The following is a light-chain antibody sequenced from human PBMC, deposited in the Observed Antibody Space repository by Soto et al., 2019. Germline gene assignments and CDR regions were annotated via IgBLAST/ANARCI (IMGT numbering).Light chain of an antibody. Sequence: QSVLTQSPSASASLGASVKLTCTLSSGHSSYAIAWHQQQPEKGPRYLMKLNSDGSHSKGDGIPDGFSGSSSGAERYLTISSLQSEDEADYYCQTWVSGIEVFGGGTKLTV. J-gene: IGLJ2*01. CDR2: LNSDGSH. V-gene: IGLV4-69*01. CDR3: QTWVSGIEV. CDR1: SGHSSYA.